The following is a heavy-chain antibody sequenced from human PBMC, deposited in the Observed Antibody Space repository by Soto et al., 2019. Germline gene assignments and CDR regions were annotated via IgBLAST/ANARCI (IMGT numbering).Heavy chain of an antibody. CDR3: ARGKYTSSWFSAYYYYGRDV. J-gene: IGHJ6*02. D-gene: IGHD6-13*01. CDR1: GFSFSGYC. CDR2: INEDGTEE. Sequence: EVQLVESGGGMVQPGGSLRLSCAASGFSFSGYCMNWVRQTPGKGLEWVANINEDGTEEYYVDSVKGRFAISRDNAEDSLFLQMNSLRADDTAVYYCARGKYTSSWFSAYYYYGRDVWGRGTTVTVSS. V-gene: IGHV3-7*03.